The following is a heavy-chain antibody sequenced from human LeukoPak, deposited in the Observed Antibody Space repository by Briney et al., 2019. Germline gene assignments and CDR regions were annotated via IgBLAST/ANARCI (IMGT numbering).Heavy chain of an antibody. CDR2: ISGSGGST. CDR1: GFIFSSHG. V-gene: IGHV3-23*01. J-gene: IGHJ4*02. Sequence: GGSLRLSCAASGFIFSSHGMNWVRQAPGKGLEWVSAISGSGGSTYYADSVKGRFTISRDNSKNTLYLQMNSLRAEDTAVYYCAKVDGSGSYRYYWGQGTLVTVSS. D-gene: IGHD3-10*01. CDR3: AKVDGSGSYRYY.